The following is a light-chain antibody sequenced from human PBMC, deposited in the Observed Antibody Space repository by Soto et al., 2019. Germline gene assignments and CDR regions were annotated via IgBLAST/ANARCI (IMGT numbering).Light chain of an antibody. V-gene: IGLV2-14*01. CDR3: SSYTTDTIWV. CDR1: GSDVGSYNY. CDR2: EVN. Sequence: QPASVSGSPGQSITLSCIGTGSDVGSYNYVSWYQQRPGKAPKLMIYEVNNRPSGVSDRFSGSKSANTASLTISGLQSEDEATYYCSSYTTDTIWVFGGGTKVTVL. J-gene: IGLJ3*02.